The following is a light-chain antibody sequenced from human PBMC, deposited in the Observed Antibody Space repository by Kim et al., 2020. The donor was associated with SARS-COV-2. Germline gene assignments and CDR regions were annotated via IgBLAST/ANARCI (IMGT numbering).Light chain of an antibody. CDR2: SND. J-gene: IGLJ3*02. CDR1: RSNIGSNV. CDR3: AAWDDSLNGSV. V-gene: IGLV1-44*01. Sequence: GQMVTISCSGGRSNIGSNVVNWYQQLPGTAPKLLIYSNDYRPSGVPDRFSGSKSGTSASLDISGLQSEDEADYYCAAWDDSLNGSVFGGGTQLTVL.